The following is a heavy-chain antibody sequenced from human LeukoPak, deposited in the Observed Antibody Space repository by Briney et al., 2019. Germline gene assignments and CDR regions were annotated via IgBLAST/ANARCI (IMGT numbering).Heavy chain of an antibody. CDR3: ARGRIVGAQTLGFFDY. Sequence: SVKVSCKASGGTFSSYAISWVRQAPGQGLEWMGGIIPIFGTANYAQKFQGRVTITTDESTSTAYMELSSLRSEDTAVYYCARGRIVGAQTLGFFDYWGQGTLVTVSS. CDR2: IIPIFGTA. J-gene: IGHJ4*02. D-gene: IGHD1-26*01. V-gene: IGHV1-69*05. CDR1: GGTFSSYA.